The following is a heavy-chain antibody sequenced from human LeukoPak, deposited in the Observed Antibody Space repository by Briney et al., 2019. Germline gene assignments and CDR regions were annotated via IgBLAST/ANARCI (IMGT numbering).Heavy chain of an antibody. CDR3: AKSCNSGNCYYNY. J-gene: IGHJ4*02. D-gene: IGHD2/OR15-2a*01. V-gene: IGHV3-23*01. CDR1: GFTFSNCA. CDR2: ISGSGSST. Sequence: GGSLRLSCAASGFTFSNCAMSWVRQAPEKGLEWVSGISGSGSSTYYADSVKGRFTISRDNSENTLSLQMNSLRADDTATYYCAKSCNSGNCYYNYWGQGTLVTVSS.